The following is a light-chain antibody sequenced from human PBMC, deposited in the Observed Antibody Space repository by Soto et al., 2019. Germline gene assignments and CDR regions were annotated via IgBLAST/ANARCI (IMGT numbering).Light chain of an antibody. CDR1: SSDVGSYNL. V-gene: IGLV2-23*01. CDR2: EGS. J-gene: IGLJ3*02. Sequence: QSALTQPASVSGSPGQSITISCTGTSSDVGSYNLVSWYQQHPGKAPKLMIYEGSKRPSGVSNRFSCSKSGNTATLTISGLQAEDEAEYYCCSYAGSSTPALFGGGTKLTVL. CDR3: CSYAGSSTPAL.